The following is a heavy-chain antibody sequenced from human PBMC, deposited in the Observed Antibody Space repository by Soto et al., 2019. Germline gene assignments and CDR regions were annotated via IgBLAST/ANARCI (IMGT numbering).Heavy chain of an antibody. J-gene: IGHJ6*02. V-gene: IGHV3-7*01. Sequence: EVQLVESGGGLVQPGGSLRLSCAASGFTFSNYWMNWVRQAPGKGLEWVANIKQDGSEKYFVDSVKGRFTISRDNAKNSLYLQMKSLRAEDTAVYYCARDLGRTAAGYYYYYAMDVWGQGTTVTVSS. D-gene: IGHD2-2*01. CDR3: ARDLGRTAAGYYYYYAMDV. CDR1: GFTFSNYW. CDR2: IKQDGSEK.